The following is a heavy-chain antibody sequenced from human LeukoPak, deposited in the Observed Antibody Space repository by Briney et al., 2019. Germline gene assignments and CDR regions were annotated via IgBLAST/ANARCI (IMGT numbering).Heavy chain of an antibody. CDR2: ISYDRSNK. V-gene: IGHV3-30*18. D-gene: IGHD3-16*01. CDR1: GFTFSSYG. J-gene: IGHJ2*01. CDR3: AKDPGGDVLLNWYFDL. Sequence: GGSLRLSCAASGFTFSSYGMHWVRQAPGKGLEWVAVISYDRSNKYYADSVKGRFTISRDNSKNTLYLQMNSLRAEDTAVYYCAKDPGGDVLLNWYFDLWGRGTLVTVSS.